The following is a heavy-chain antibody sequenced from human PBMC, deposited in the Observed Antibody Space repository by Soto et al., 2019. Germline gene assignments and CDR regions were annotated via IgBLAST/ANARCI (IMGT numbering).Heavy chain of an antibody. CDR2: IKGKVEGGAT. Sequence: EVQLVESGGNLVNPGGSLRLSCATSGLTFSGAWLSWVRQAPGKGLERVGRIKGKVEGGATDYAAPVKGRFVISRDYSKDTLYLQINSMKTEDTAVCFCATDVTGAYGGDYWGQGTLVTVSS. CDR3: ATDVTGAYGGDY. D-gene: IGHD3-16*01. V-gene: IGHV3-15*01. CDR1: GLTFSGAW. J-gene: IGHJ4*02.